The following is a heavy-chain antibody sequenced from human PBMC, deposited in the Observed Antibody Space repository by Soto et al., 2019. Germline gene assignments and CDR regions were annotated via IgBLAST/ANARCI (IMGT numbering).Heavy chain of an antibody. V-gene: IGHV4-31*03. D-gene: IGHD2-2*01. CDR1: GGSISSGGYY. CDR3: ASGKLGYCSSTSCYYFDY. J-gene: IGHJ4*02. Sequence: TLSLTCTVSGGSISSGGYYWSWIRQHPGKGLEWIGYIYYSGSTYYNPSLKSRVTISVDTSKNQFSLKLSSVTAADTAVYYCASGKLGYCSSTSCYYFDYWGQGTLVTVSS. CDR2: IYYSGST.